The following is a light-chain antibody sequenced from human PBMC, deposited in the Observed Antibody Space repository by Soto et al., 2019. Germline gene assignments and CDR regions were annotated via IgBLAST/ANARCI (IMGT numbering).Light chain of an antibody. CDR1: QDISNY. Sequence: DIQMTQSPSSLSASVGDRVTITCRARQDISNYLAWFQQNPGNAPKLLIYGASTLQSGVPSRFGGSASGTDFTLTISSLQPEDVATYYCQEYYSAPFTFGPGTKVDIK. CDR3: QEYYSAPFT. V-gene: IGKV1-27*01. CDR2: GAS. J-gene: IGKJ3*01.